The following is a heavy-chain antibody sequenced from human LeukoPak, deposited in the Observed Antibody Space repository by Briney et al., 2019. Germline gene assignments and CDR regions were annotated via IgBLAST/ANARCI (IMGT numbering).Heavy chain of an antibody. CDR2: ISSSSYI. V-gene: IGHV3-21*01. CDR1: GFTFSSYS. J-gene: IGHJ4*02. Sequence: GGSLRLSCAASGFTFSSYSMNWVRQAPGKGLEWVSSISSSSYIYYADSVKGRFTISRDNAKNSVYLQMNSLRAEDTAVYYCARGQLYYDSSGFDYWGQGTLATVSS. D-gene: IGHD3-22*01. CDR3: ARGQLYYDSSGFDY.